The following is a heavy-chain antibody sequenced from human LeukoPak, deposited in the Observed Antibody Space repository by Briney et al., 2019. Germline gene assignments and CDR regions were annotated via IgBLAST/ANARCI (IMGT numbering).Heavy chain of an antibody. Sequence: GGSLRLSCAASGFTFSSYAMSWVRQAPGKGLEWVSAISGSGGSTYYADSVKGRFTISRDNSKNTLYLQMTSLRAEDTAVYYCAKDSQQNYDFWSGYTGGAFDIWGQGTMVTVSS. CDR2: ISGSGGST. D-gene: IGHD3-3*01. CDR1: GFTFSSYA. V-gene: IGHV3-23*01. CDR3: AKDSQQNYDFWSGYTGGAFDI. J-gene: IGHJ3*02.